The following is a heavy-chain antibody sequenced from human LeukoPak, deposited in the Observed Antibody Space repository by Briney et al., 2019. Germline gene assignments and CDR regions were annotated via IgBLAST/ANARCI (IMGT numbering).Heavy chain of an antibody. CDR1: GFTFSSYA. Sequence: PGGSLRLSCAASGFTFSSYAMSWVRQAPGKGLEWVSVISGSGGSTSYADSVKGRFTISRDNSKNTLYLQMNSPRAEDTALYYCAKDRLSTPIAPRFDPWGQGTQVTVSS. CDR2: ISGSGGST. CDR3: AKDRLSTPIAPRFDP. J-gene: IGHJ5*02. V-gene: IGHV3-23*01. D-gene: IGHD2-21*02.